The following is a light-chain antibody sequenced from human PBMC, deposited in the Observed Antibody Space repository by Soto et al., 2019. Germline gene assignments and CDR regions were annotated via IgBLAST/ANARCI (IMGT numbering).Light chain of an antibody. CDR3: QQTDSFPYT. Sequence: DIQMTQSPSSVSASVGDRVTIACRASQDIDSWLVWYQQRPGEAPKLLIYAANSLQSGVPSRFSGSGFGTDFTLTISYLQPEDFATYYCQQTDSFPYTFGLGTKLEIK. V-gene: IGKV1-12*01. CDR1: QDIDSW. J-gene: IGKJ2*01. CDR2: AAN.